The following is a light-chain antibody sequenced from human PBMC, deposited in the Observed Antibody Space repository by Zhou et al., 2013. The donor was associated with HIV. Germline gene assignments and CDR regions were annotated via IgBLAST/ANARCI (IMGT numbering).Light chain of an antibody. J-gene: IGLJ1*01. CDR1: SSDVGGYNY. V-gene: IGLV2-14*01. Sequence: QSALTQPASVSGSPGQSITISCTGTSSDVGGYNYVSWYQQHPGKAPKLMIYDVSQRPSGVSNRFSGSKSGNTASLTISGLQAEDEADYYCSSYSSSSTLXVFGTGTKVTV. CDR3: SSYSSSSTLXV. CDR2: DVS.